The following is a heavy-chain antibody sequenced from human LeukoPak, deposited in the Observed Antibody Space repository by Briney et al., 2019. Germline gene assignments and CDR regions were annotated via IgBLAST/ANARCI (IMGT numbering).Heavy chain of an antibody. CDR1: GFTFSSYS. V-gene: IGHV3-21*01. CDR3: ARVAQTGYSIAISYMDV. J-gene: IGHJ6*03. D-gene: IGHD4-11*01. CDR2: ISSSSSYI. Sequence: AGGSLRLSCAASGFTFSSYSMNWVRQAPGKGLEWVSSISSSSSYIYYADSVKGRFTISRDNAKNSLYLQMNSLRAEDTAVYYCARVAQTGYSIAISYMDVWGKGTTVTVSS.